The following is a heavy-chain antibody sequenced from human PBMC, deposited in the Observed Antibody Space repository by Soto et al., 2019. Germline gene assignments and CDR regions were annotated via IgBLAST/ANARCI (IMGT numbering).Heavy chain of an antibody. CDR2: ISAYNGNK. J-gene: IGHJ6*02. V-gene: IGHV1-18*01. Sequence: RQAPGQGLEWMGWISAYNGNKNYAQKLQGRVTMTTDTSTSTAYMELRSLRSDDTAVYYCERAPDTAFGMAVWGQGTTVPVSS. D-gene: IGHD5-18*01. CDR3: ERAPDTAFGMAV.